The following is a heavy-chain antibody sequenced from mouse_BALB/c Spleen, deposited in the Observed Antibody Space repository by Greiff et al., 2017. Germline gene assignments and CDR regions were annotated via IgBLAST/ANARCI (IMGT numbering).Heavy chain of an antibody. V-gene: IGHV2-9*02. J-gene: IGHJ3*01. D-gene: IGHD1-1*01. Sequence: VQGVESGPGLVAPSQSLSITCTVSGFSLTSYGVHWVRQPPGKGLEWLGVIWAGGSTNYNSALMSRLSISKDNSKSQVFLKMNSLQTDDTAMYYCARDGFITTPWFAYWGQGTLVTVSA. CDR2: IWAGGST. CDR1: GFSLTSYG. CDR3: ARDGFITTPWFAY.